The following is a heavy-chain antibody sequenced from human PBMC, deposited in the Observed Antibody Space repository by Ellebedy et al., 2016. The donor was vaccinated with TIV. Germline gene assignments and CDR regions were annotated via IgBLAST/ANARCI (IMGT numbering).Heavy chain of an antibody. CDR3: VGSSGDY. CDR2: IYYSGST. Sequence: SETLSLXXTVSGGSISSSSYYWGWIRQPPGKGLEWIGSIYYSGSTYYNPSLKSRVTISVDTSKNQFSLKLSSVTAADTAVYYCVGSSGDYWGQGTLVTVSS. CDR1: GGSISSSSYY. D-gene: IGHD1-26*01. V-gene: IGHV4-39*01. J-gene: IGHJ4*02.